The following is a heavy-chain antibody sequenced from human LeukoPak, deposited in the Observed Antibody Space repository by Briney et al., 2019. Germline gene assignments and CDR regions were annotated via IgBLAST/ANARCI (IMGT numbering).Heavy chain of an antibody. Sequence: PSETLSLTCAVYGGSFSGYYWSRIRQPPGKGLEWIGEINHSGSTNYNPSLKSRVTISVDTSKNQFSLKLSSVTAADTAVYYCARGGAQYYYDSSGYYYVSDAYDYWGQGTLVTVSS. J-gene: IGHJ4*02. CDR2: INHSGST. V-gene: IGHV4-34*01. D-gene: IGHD3-22*01. CDR1: GGSFSGYY. CDR3: ARGGAQYYYDSSGYYYVSDAYDY.